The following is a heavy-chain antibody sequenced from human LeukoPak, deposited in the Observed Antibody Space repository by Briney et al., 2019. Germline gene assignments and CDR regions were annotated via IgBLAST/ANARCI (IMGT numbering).Heavy chain of an antibody. D-gene: IGHD1-26*01. CDR3: ARDPYSGSYGADYYYYMDV. J-gene: IGHJ6*03. CDR2: IDGGGGST. CDR1: GFTFSNFV. V-gene: IGHV3-23*01. Sequence: GGSLRLSCAASGFTFSNFVMSWVRQAPGKGLEWVSYIDGGGGSTNYADSVKGRFTISRDNAKSSLYLQMNSLRAEDTAVYYCARDPYSGSYGADYYYYMDVWGKGTTVTISS.